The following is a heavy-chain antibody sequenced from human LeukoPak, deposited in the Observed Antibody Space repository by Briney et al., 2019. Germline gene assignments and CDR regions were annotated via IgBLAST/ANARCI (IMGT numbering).Heavy chain of an antibody. CDR3: TKAPVRSCTGTFCYPFDY. Sequence: GGSLRLSCAASGFTFINYAMSWVRQTPGKGLEWVSATVGGRPDTYHADSVRGRFTVSRDNSMNTLYLQMNSLRVEDTAVYYCTKAPVRSCTGTFCYPFDYWGQGILVTVSS. D-gene: IGHD2-8*02. V-gene: IGHV3-23*01. CDR1: GFTFINYA. CDR2: TVGGRPDT. J-gene: IGHJ4*02.